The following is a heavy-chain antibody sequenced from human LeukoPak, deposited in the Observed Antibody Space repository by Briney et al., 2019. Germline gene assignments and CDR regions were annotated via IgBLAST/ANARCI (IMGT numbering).Heavy chain of an antibody. V-gene: IGHV3-30-3*01. CDR1: GFTFSSYA. D-gene: IGHD4-17*01. CDR2: ISYDGSNK. Sequence: GGSLLLSCAASGFTFSSYARHWVRQARGKGLEWVAVISYDGSNKYYADSVKGRFTISRDNSKNTLYLQMNSLRAEDTAVYYCARGNDYVNWFDPWGQGTLVTVSS. J-gene: IGHJ5*02. CDR3: ARGNDYVNWFDP.